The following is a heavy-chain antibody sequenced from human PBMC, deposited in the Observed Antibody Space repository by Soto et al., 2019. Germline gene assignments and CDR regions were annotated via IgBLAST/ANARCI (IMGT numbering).Heavy chain of an antibody. V-gene: IGHV3-7*01. CDR2: IRRGGSAK. CDR1: GFTFSSYG. CDR3: VRDYMRTRWTCFDY. D-gene: IGHD3-10*01. Sequence: GGSLRLSCEASGFTFSSYGMSWVRQAPGKGLEWVANIRRGGSAKYYVDSVKGRFTVSRDNAMNTLYLQMNSLRAEDTAVYYFVRDYMRTRWTCFDYWGQGTLVTVSS. J-gene: IGHJ4*02.